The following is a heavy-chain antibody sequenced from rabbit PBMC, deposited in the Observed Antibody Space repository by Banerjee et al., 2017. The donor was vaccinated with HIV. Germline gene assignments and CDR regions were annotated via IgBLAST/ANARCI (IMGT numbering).Heavy chain of an antibody. CDR2: INTSSGNT. D-gene: IGHD1-1*01. CDR1: GFSFSNKYV. CDR3: ASGYSDIVFNL. J-gene: IGHJ4*01. V-gene: IGHV1S40*01. Sequence: QSLEESGGDLVKPEGSLTLTCTASGFSFSNKYVMCWVRQAPGKGLEWIACINTSSGNTVYASWAKGRFTISRTSSTTVTLQMTSLTAADTATYFCASGYSDIVFNLWGPGTLVTVS.